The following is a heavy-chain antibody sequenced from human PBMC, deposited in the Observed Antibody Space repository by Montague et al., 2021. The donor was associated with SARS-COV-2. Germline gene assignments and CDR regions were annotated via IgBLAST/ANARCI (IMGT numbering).Heavy chain of an antibody. J-gene: IGHJ4*02. CDR2: IFYSGST. D-gene: IGHD6-19*01. CDR3: ASQPIPVTGSGEFDY. Sequence: SETLSLTCTVSGSSISSETHYWGWIRQPPGKGLGWIGSIFYSGSTYYNSSLKSRVSISVDTSKNQFSLRLRSVTAADTAVYYCASQPIPVTGSGEFDYWGPGTQVAVSS. CDR1: GSSISSETHY. V-gene: IGHV4-39*01.